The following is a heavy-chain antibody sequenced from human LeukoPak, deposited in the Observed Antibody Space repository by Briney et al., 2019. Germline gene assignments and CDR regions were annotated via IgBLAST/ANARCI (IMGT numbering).Heavy chain of an antibody. D-gene: IGHD6-19*01. CDR2: IYYSGSP. V-gene: IGHV4-39*01. CDR3: ARFQWLAYYFDY. CDR1: GGSISSSSYY. J-gene: IGHJ4*02. Sequence: KSSETLSLTCTVSGGSISSSSYYWGWIRQPPGKGLEWIGSIYYSGSPYYNPSLKSRVTISVDTSKNQCSLKLSSVTAADTAVYYCARFQWLAYYFDYWGQGTLVTVSS.